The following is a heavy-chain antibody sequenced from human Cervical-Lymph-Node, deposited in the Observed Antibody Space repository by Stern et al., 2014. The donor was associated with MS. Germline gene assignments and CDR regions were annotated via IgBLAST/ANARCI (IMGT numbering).Heavy chain of an antibody. CDR1: GYTFSRYG. CDR3: ARDASKTIFGVPVITGIFDY. Sequence: QVQLVQSGGEVKKPGASVRVSCKASGYTFSRYGFSWVRQAPGQGLEWMGWITTSLGTTKYAEKFQGRVTMTTDTSTSTAYMELRSLRSDDTAVYYCARDASKTIFGVPVITGIFDYWGQGTLVAVSS. J-gene: IGHJ4*02. CDR2: ITTSLGTT. V-gene: IGHV1-18*01. D-gene: IGHD3-3*01.